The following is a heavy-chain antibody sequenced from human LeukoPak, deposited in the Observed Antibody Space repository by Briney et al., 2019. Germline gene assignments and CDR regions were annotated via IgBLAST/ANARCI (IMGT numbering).Heavy chain of an antibody. Sequence: GGSLRLSCAASGFTFSSYSMNWVRQAPGKGLEWVSSISSSSTYIYYADSVKGRFTISRDNAKNSLYLQMNSLRAEDTAVYYCAGDSHRYYYDSSGYYSDYWGQGTLVTVSS. J-gene: IGHJ4*02. CDR3: AGDSHRYYYDSSGYYSDY. CDR1: GFTFSSYS. V-gene: IGHV3-21*01. CDR2: ISSSSTYI. D-gene: IGHD3-22*01.